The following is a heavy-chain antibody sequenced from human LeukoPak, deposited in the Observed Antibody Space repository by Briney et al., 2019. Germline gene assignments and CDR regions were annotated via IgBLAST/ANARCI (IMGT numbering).Heavy chain of an antibody. J-gene: IGHJ5*02. CDR2: INPNSGGI. D-gene: IGHD2-2*01. Sequence: ASVKVSCKASGYTFTGYYMHWVRQAPGQGLEWMGWINPNSGGINYAQKFQGRVTMTRDTSISTAYMELSRLRSDDTAVYYCARLSSPILQGSWGQGTLVTVSS. CDR3: ARLSSPILQGS. CDR1: GYTFTGYY. V-gene: IGHV1-2*02.